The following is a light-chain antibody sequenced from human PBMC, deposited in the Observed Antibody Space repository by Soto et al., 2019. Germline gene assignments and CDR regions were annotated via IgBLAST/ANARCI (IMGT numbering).Light chain of an antibody. CDR1: SSNIGGNT. CDR3: AAWDDSLNGYV. J-gene: IGLJ1*01. V-gene: IGLV1-44*01. Sequence: QSVLTQPPSASETPGQRVTISCSGSSSNIGGNTVNWYQQLPGTAPKLLIYLNDQRTPGVPDRFSGSKSGTSASLAISGLQSHDEADYYCAAWDDSLNGYVFGTGTKVTVL. CDR2: LND.